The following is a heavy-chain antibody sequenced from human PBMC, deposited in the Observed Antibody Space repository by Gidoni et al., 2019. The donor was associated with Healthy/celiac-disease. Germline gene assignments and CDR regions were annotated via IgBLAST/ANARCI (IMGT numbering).Heavy chain of an antibody. CDR3: ARGRNYYDSYKAGYYFDY. V-gene: IGHV1-46*03. Sequence: QVQLVQSGAEVKKPGASVKVSFQASGYSFTSYHMHWVRQAPGQGPECMGIINPGGGSTRYEQKFQGRVTMTRDTSTSTVYMELSSLRSEDTAVDYCARGRNYYDSYKAGYYFDYWGQGTLVTVSS. J-gene: IGHJ4*02. CDR2: INPGGGST. D-gene: IGHD3-22*01. CDR1: GYSFTSYH.